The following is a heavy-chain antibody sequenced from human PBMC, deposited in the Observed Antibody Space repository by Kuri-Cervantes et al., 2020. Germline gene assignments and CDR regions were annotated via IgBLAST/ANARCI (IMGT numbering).Heavy chain of an antibody. CDR1: GFTFSDYY. CDR3: TRGDCSGGSCYWGLYYMDV. CDR2: ISSSGSTK. J-gene: IGHJ6*03. V-gene: IGHV3-11*01. Sequence: LSLTCAASGFTFSDYYMNWIRQAPGKGLEWVSYISSSGSTKYYADSVKGRFTISRDNAKNSMDLQMNSLKTEDTAVYYCTRGDCSGGSCYWGLYYMDVWGKGTTVTVSS. D-gene: IGHD2-15*01.